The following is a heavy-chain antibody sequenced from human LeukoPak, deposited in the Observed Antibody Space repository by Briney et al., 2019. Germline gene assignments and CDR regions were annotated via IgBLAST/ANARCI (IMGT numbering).Heavy chain of an antibody. Sequence: ASVKVSCKASGGTFSSYAISWVRQAPGQGLEWMGGIIPIFGTANYAQKFQGRVTITTDESTSMAYMELSSLRSEDTAMYYCARVGRRNDGYDYWGQGTLVTVSS. CDR2: IIPIFGTA. D-gene: IGHD1-1*01. J-gene: IGHJ4*02. CDR1: GGTFSSYA. V-gene: IGHV1-69*05. CDR3: ARVGRRNDGYDY.